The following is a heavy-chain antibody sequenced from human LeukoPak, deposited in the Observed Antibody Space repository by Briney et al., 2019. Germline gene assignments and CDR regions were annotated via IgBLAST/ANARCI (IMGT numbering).Heavy chain of an antibody. CDR1: GYTFTGYY. Sequence: SVKVSCKASGYTFTGYYMHWVRQAPGQGLEWMGWINPNSGGTNYAQKFQGRVTMTRDTSISTAYMELSRLRSDDTAVYYCARDTCGGDCYRFDPWGQGTLVTVSS. V-gene: IGHV1-2*02. CDR2: INPNSGGT. D-gene: IGHD2-21*01. J-gene: IGHJ5*02. CDR3: ARDTCGGDCYRFDP.